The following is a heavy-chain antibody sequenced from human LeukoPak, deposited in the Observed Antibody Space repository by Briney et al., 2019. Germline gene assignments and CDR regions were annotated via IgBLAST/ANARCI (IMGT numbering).Heavy chain of an antibody. V-gene: IGHV3-30*02. CDR1: GFTFSSYG. J-gene: IGHJ4*02. Sequence: GGSLRLSCAASGFTFSSYGMHWVRQAPGKGLEWVAFIRYDGSNKYYADSVKGRFTISRDNSKNTLYLQMNSLRAEDTAVYYCAKDGAPYYYDSSGTFDYWGQGTLVTVSS. CDR3: AKDGAPYYYDSSGTFDY. CDR2: IRYDGSNK. D-gene: IGHD3-22*01.